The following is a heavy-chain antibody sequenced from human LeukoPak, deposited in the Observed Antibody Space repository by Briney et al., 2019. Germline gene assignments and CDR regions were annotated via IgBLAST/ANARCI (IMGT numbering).Heavy chain of an antibody. CDR2: INHSGST. CDR1: GGSFSGYY. Sequence: SETLSLTCAVYGGSFSGYYWSWIRQPPGKGLEWIGEINHSGSTNYNPSLTSRVTISVDTSKNQFSLKLSSVTAADTAVYYCARGYCSGGSCPFDYWGQGTLVTVSS. J-gene: IGHJ4*02. CDR3: ARGYCSGGSCPFDY. D-gene: IGHD2-15*01. V-gene: IGHV4-34*01.